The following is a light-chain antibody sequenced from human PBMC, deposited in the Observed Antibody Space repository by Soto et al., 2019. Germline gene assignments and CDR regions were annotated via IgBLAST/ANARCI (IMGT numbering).Light chain of an antibody. Sequence: QSALTQPASVSGSPGQSITISCAGTSSDVGGFNFVSWYQHHPGKAPKLVIYEVSNRPSGVSTRFSGSKSGNTASLTISGLQAEDEAEYYCSSYRGGSHVVFGGGTKVTVL. J-gene: IGLJ2*01. CDR2: EVS. CDR1: SSDVGGFNF. CDR3: SSYRGGSHVV. V-gene: IGLV2-14*01.